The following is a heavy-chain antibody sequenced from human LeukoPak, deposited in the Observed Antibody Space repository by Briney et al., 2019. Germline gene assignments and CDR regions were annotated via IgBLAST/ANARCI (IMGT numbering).Heavy chain of an antibody. Sequence: GGSLRLSCAASGFTFSSYEMNWVRQAPGKGLEWVSYISSSGSTIYYADSVKGRFTISRDNTKNSLYLQMNSLRAEDTAVYYCARNPPGIYDILTGSYDGYFDYWGQGTLVTVSS. CDR1: GFTFSSYE. V-gene: IGHV3-48*03. CDR3: ARNPPGIYDILTGSYDGYFDY. J-gene: IGHJ4*02. CDR2: ISSSGSTI. D-gene: IGHD3-9*01.